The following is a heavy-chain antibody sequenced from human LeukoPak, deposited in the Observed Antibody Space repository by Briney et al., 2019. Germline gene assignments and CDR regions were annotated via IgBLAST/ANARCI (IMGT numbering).Heavy chain of an antibody. D-gene: IGHD6-19*01. Sequence: GASVKVSCKASGYTFTAYYIHWVRQAPGQGLEWMGWMNPNSGNTGYAQKFQGRVTITRNTSISTAYMELSSLRSEDTAVYYCARASRIAVAAVDYWGQGTLVTVSS. CDR1: GYTFTAYY. V-gene: IGHV1-8*03. CDR2: MNPNSGNT. CDR3: ARASRIAVAAVDY. J-gene: IGHJ4*02.